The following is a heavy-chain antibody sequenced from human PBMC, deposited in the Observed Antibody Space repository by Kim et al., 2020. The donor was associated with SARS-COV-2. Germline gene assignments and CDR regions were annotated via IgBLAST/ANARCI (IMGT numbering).Heavy chain of an antibody. D-gene: IGHD3-10*01. CDR3: AKGYYNSGTSRGMAV. V-gene: IGHV3-23*01. CDR1: GFTFSNYA. J-gene: IGHJ6*02. CDR2: ISAGGSS. Sequence: GGSLRLSCAASGFTFSNYAMAWVRQAPGKGLERVSTISAGGSSYYADSVKGRFTISRDNSRDTLYLQMNSLRAEDTAVYYCAKGYYNSGTSRGMAVWGQGTTVTVSS.